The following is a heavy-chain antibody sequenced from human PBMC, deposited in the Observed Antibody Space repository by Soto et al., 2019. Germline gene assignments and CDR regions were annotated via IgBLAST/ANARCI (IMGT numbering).Heavy chain of an antibody. V-gene: IGHV4-34*01. D-gene: IGHD4-17*01. CDR1: GGSFSGYY. Sequence: PSETLSLTCAVYGGSFSGYYWSWIRQPPGKGLEWIGEINHSGSTNYNPSLKSRVTISVDTSKNQFSLKLSSVTAADTAVYYCAREGHGDYVKNAFDIWGQGTMVTVS. CDR3: AREGHGDYVKNAFDI. CDR2: INHSGST. J-gene: IGHJ3*02.